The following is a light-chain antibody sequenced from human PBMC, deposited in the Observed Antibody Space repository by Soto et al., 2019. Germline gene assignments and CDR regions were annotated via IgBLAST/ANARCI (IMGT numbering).Light chain of an antibody. CDR2: DAS. J-gene: IGKJ4*01. CDR1: QSISSY. V-gene: IGKV3-11*01. CDR3: QQRSNWPLT. Sequence: EIVLTQSPATLSLSPGERATLSCRASQSISSYLAWYQQKPGQAPSLLIYDASNRATGIPARFSGSGSGTDFTLTINSLEPVDFAVYYCQQRSNWPLTFGGGTKVEIK.